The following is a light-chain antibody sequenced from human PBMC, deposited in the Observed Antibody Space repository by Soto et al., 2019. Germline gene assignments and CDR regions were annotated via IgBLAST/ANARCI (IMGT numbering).Light chain of an antibody. Sequence: DIQMTQSPSTLSASVGDRVTITCLASQSISSWLAWYQQKPGEAPKLLIYAASTLYGGVPSRFSGSGSGTDFALTITSLQAEDFAVYYCKQYTEWPPFTFGQGTRPET. CDR2: AAS. CDR1: QSISSW. CDR3: KQYTEWPPFT. J-gene: IGKJ5*01. V-gene: IGKV1-5*01.